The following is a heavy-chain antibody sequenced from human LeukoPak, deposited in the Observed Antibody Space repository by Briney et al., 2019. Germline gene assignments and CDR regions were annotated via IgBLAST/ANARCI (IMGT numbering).Heavy chain of an antibody. V-gene: IGHV4-61*02. CDR2: IYTSGST. CDR1: GGSISSGSYY. D-gene: IGHD3-22*01. J-gene: IGHJ4*02. Sequence: SQTLSLTCTVSGGSISSGSYYWSWIRQPAGKGLEWIGRIYTSGSTNYNPSLKSRVTISVDTSKNRFSLKLSSVTAADTAVYYCARHGNYYDSSGYYYRSYYFDYWGQGTLVTVSS. CDR3: ARHGNYYDSSGYYYRSYYFDY.